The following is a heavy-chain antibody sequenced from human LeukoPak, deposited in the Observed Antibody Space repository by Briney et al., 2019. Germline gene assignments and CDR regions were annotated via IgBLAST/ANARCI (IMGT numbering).Heavy chain of an antibody. V-gene: IGHV3-21*01. CDR3: ARDRNDFWSEYYYYYGMDV. Sequence: PGGSLRLSCAASGFTFSSYSMNWVRQAPGKGLEWVSSISSSSSYIYYADSVKGRFTISRDNAKNSLYLQMNSLRAEDTAVYYCARDRNDFWSEYYYYYGMDVWGQGTTVTVSS. D-gene: IGHD3-3*01. CDR2: ISSSSSYI. J-gene: IGHJ6*02. CDR1: GFTFSSYS.